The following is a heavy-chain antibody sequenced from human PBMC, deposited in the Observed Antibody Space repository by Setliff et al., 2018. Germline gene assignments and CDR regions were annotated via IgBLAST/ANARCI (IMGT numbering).Heavy chain of an antibody. V-gene: IGHV4-38-2*01. CDR2: IYHSGST. J-gene: IGHJ6*03. CDR1: GYSISSGYY. Sequence: PSETLSLTCAVSGYSISSGYYWGWIRQPPGKGLEWIGSIYHSGSTYYNPSLKSRVTISGDTSKNQASLRLSSVTAADTAVYYCATRKSSGRLYYMDVWDKGTTVTVSS. CDR3: ATRKSSGRLYYMDV. D-gene: IGHD1-26*01.